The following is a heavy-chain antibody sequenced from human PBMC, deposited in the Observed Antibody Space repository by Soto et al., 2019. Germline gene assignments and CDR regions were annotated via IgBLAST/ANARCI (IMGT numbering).Heavy chain of an antibody. Sequence: GGSLRLSCAASGFTFNTYAMHCVRQAPCKGLEWMAGISSDGSSKYYADSLKGRITISSDNPKSTLQLQLDSLRTEDTAVDYCARDRDRYAYLPLWPVDYCGQGTLVTVS. D-gene: IGHD3-16*01. CDR1: GFTFNTYA. J-gene: IGHJ4*02. V-gene: IGHV3-30-3*01. CDR3: ARDRDRYAYLPLWPVDY. CDR2: ISSDGSSK.